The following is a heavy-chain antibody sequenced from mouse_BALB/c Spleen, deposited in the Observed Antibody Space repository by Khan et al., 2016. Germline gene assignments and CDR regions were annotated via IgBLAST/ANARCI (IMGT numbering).Heavy chain of an antibody. CDR2: IDPYNGGT. CDR1: GYTFTSYN. V-gene: IGHV1S135*01. Sequence: VQLKQSGPELVKPGASVKVSCKASGYTFTSYNMYWVKQSHGKSLEWIGYIDPYNGGTNYNQKFKGKATLTVDKSSSPAYMHLNSLTSEYSAVYYCASDLLLYAMDYWGQGTSVTVSS. J-gene: IGHJ4*01. CDR3: ASDLLLYAMDY. D-gene: IGHD2-1*01.